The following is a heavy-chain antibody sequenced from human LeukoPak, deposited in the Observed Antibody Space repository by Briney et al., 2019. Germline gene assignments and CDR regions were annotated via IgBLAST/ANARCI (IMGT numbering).Heavy chain of an antibody. V-gene: IGHV4-39*07. CDR3: ARDPRGLAAAGTD. D-gene: IGHD6-13*01. CDR2: FYYSGST. Sequence: SETLSLTCTVSGGFITSSSYYWGWIRQPPGKGLEWIGTFYYSGSTYYNPSLKSRVTISVDTSKNQFSLKLSSVTAADTAVYYCARDPRGLAAAGTDWGQGTLVTVSS. CDR1: GGFITSSSYY. J-gene: IGHJ4*02.